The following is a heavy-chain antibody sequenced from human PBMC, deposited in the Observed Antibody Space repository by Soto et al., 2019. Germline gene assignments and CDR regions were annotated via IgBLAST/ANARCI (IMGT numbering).Heavy chain of an antibody. J-gene: IGHJ5*02. D-gene: IGHD3-22*01. CDR2: FYNGGNT. V-gene: IGHV4-39*01. CDR3: ARDYFDSSDYTTNWFDP. Sequence: SETLSLTCTVSGGSISSSTYYWGWMRQPPGKGQEWIASFYNGGNTYYNLSLKSRVTIFVDTSKNQFSLKLTSVTAADTALYYCARDYFDSSDYTTNWFDPWGQGTLVTSPQ. CDR1: GGSISSSTYY.